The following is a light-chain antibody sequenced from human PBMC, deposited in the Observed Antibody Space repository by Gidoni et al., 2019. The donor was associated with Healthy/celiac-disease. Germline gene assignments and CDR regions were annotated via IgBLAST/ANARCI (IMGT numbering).Light chain of an antibody. V-gene: IGKV3-11*01. Sequence: EIVLTQSPATLSLSPGERATLSCRASQSVSSYLAWYQQKPGQAPRLLIYDASNRATGIPARFSGRGSGTDFTLTISSLEPEDFAVYYCQQRSNWPTFGQXTKLEIK. CDR1: QSVSSY. CDR2: DAS. CDR3: QQRSNWPT. J-gene: IGKJ2*01.